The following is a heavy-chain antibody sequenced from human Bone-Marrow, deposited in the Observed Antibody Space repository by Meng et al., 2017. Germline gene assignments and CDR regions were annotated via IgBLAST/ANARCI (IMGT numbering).Heavy chain of an antibody. CDR1: VGSIISGGYY. Sequence: QLQLQESGPGLVKPSQTLSLTCTVSVGSIISGGYYWCWIRQHPGKGPEWIAYIHHIVVTAYNPSLMSRFTISVDTSKNQFSLKVTPATAADPAVYFCARDIGGYGACDYWGQGNLVTVSS. J-gene: IGHJ4*02. D-gene: IGHD4-17*01. CDR3: ARDIGGYGACDY. CDR2: IHHIVVT. V-gene: IGHV4-31*03.